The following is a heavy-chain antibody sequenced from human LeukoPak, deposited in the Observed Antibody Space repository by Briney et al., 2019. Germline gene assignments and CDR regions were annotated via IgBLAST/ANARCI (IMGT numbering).Heavy chain of an antibody. V-gene: IGHV3-53*01. D-gene: IGHD3-22*01. CDR1: GFTVSNNY. Sequence: GGSLRLSCAASGFTVSNNYMSWVRQAPGKGLEWVSVIYSGGSTYYADSVKGRFTISRDNSKNTLYLQMNSLRAEDTAVYYCAKDGEYDSSGYYFDYWGQGTLVTVSS. J-gene: IGHJ4*02. CDR2: IYSGGST. CDR3: AKDGEYDSSGYYFDY.